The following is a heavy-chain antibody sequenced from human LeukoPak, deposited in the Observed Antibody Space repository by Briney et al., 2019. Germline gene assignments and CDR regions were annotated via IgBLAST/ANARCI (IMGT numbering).Heavy chain of an antibody. CDR1: GGSISSSSYY. CDR3: ARDTTTGVDY. D-gene: IGHD1-1*01. Sequence: PSETLSLTCTVSGGSISSSSYYWGWIRQPPGKGLEWIGSIYYSGSTYYNPSLKSRVTISVDTSKNLFSLKLSSVTAADTAVYYCARDTTTGVDYWGQGTLVTVSS. CDR2: IYYSGST. V-gene: IGHV4-39*02. J-gene: IGHJ4*02.